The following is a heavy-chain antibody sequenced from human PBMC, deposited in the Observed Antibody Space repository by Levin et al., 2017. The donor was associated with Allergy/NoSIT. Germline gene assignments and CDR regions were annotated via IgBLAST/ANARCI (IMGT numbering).Heavy chain of an antibody. CDR3: ARSPGPTVTTNNWFDP. Sequence: PSETLSLTCTVSGGSISSGDYYWSWIRQPPGKGLEWIGYIYYSGSTYYNPSLKSRVTISVDTSKNQFSLKLSSVTAADTAVYYCARSPGPTVTTNNWFDPWGQGTLVTVSS. J-gene: IGHJ5*02. CDR1: GGSISSGDYY. CDR2: IYYSGST. V-gene: IGHV4-30-4*01. D-gene: IGHD4-17*01.